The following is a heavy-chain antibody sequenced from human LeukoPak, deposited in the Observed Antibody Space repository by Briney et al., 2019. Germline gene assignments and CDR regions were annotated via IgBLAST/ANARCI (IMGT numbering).Heavy chain of an antibody. Sequence: GGSLRLSCAASGFSFSSYGMHWVRQAPGKGLEGVAFIRYDGSNKYYADSVKGRFTISRDNSKNTLYLQMNSLRAEDTAVYYCAKGSIVSLVYANNYFDYWGQGTLVTVSS. V-gene: IGHV3-30*02. CDR2: IRYDGSNK. CDR3: AKGSIVSLVYANNYFDY. D-gene: IGHD2-8*01. CDR1: GFSFSSYG. J-gene: IGHJ4*02.